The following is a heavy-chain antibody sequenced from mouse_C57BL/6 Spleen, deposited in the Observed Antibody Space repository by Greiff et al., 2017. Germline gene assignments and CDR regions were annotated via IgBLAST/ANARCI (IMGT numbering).Heavy chain of an antibody. CDR3: ARDGSY. V-gene: IGHV5-4*01. D-gene: IGHD2-2*01. J-gene: IGHJ4*01. Sequence: EVKVVESGGGLVKPGGSLKLSCAASGFTFSSYAMSWVRQTPEKRLEWVATISDGGSYTYYPDNVQGRFTISRDNAKNNLYLQMSHLKSEDTAMYYCARDGSYWGQGTSVTVSS. CDR1: GFTFSSYA. CDR2: ISDGGSYT.